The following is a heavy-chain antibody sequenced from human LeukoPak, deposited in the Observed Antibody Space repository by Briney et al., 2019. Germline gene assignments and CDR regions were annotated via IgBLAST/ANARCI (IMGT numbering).Heavy chain of an antibody. Sequence: SETLSLTCTVSGGSVSSGSYYWSWIRQPPGKGLEWIGYIYYSGSTNYNPSLKSRVTISVDTSKNQFSLKLSSVTAADTAVYYSARGYSSGWYGYYFDYWGQGTLVTVSS. D-gene: IGHD6-19*01. CDR3: ARGYSSGWYGYYFDY. V-gene: IGHV4-61*01. J-gene: IGHJ4*02. CDR1: GGSVSSGSYY. CDR2: IYYSGST.